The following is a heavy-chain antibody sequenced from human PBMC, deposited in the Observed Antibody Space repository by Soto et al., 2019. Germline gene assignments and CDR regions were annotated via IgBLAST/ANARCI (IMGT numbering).Heavy chain of an antibody. CDR3: ARDAVDGNGEWDWFGP. J-gene: IGHJ5*02. CDR1: GFSFRNYA. Sequence: EEQLLESGGGLVQPGGSLSLSCAASGFSFRNYAMSWVRQAPGKGLEWVSSIHGGGDETEYADSVRGRFTVSRDDSKEALYRQMSSLRVDDTAVYYCARDAVDGNGEWDWFGPWGQGTLVTVSS. V-gene: IGHV3-23*01. D-gene: IGHD3-10*01. CDR2: IHGGGDET.